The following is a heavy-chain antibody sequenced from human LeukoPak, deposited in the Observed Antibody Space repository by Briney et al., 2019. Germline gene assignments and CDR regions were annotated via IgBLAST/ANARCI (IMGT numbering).Heavy chain of an antibody. D-gene: IGHD5-24*01. CDR1: GYTFTTYG. J-gene: IGHJ2*01. CDR3: ARRNRDGGSWYFDL. CDR2: ISAYNGDT. V-gene: IGHV1-18*01. Sequence: ASVKVSCKASGYTFTTYGISWVRQAPGQGLEWMGWISAYNGDTNYAQKLQGRVTMTTATSTSTAYMELRSLRSDDTAVYYCARRNRDGGSWYFDLWGRGTLVTVSS.